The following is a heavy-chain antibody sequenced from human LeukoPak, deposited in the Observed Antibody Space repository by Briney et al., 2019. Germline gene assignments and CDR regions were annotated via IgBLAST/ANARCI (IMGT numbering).Heavy chain of an antibody. CDR1: GFTLSTYG. Sequence: GGSLRLSCAASGFTLSTYGMIWVRQAPGKGLEWVSGSSGSGGSTSYAASVKGRFTISRDNSKNTLYLQMNSLRVEDTAVYYCARCTTGRTFGSLREIKRSREIDYWGQGTLVTVSS. J-gene: IGHJ4*02. D-gene: IGHD1-1*01. V-gene: IGHV3-23*01. CDR2: SSGSGGST. CDR3: ARCTTGRTFGSLREIKRSREIDY.